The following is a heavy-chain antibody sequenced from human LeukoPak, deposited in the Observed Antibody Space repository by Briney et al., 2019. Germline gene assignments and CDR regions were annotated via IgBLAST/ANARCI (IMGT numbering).Heavy chain of an antibody. CDR3: ARDVSRERFDP. CDR1: GGTFSSYA. J-gene: IGHJ5*02. V-gene: IGHV1-69*05. CDR2: IIPIFGTA. Sequence: ASVKVSCNASGGTFSSYAISWVRQAPGQGLEWMGGIIPIFGTANYAQKFQGRVTITTDESTSTAYMELSSLRSEDTAVYYCARDVSRERFDPWGQGTLVTVSS.